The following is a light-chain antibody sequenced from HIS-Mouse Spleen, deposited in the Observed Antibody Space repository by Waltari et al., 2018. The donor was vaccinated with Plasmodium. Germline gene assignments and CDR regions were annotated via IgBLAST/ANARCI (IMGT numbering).Light chain of an antibody. CDR1: ALPKKY. CDR3: YSTDSSGNHRV. V-gene: IGLV3-10*01. CDR2: EDS. J-gene: IGLJ3*02. Sequence: SYELPQPPSVSVSPGQTARITCPGDALPKKYAYWYQQQSGQAPVLVIYEDSKRPSGIPERFSGSSSGTMATLTISGAQVEDEADYYCYSTDSSGNHRVFGGGTKLTVL.